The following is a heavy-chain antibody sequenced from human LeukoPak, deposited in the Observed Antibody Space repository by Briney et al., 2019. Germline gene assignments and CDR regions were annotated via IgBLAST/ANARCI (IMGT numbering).Heavy chain of an antibody. V-gene: IGHV1-8*01. Sequence: ASVKVSCKASEYTFTSYDINWVRQATGQGLGWMGWMNPNSGNTGYAQKFQGRVTMTRNTSISTAYMELSSLTFEDTAVYYCARGRHPGPTWISEYWGQGTLVTVSS. J-gene: IGHJ4*02. CDR1: EYTFTSYD. CDR2: MNPNSGNT. CDR3: ARGRHPGPTWISEY. D-gene: IGHD5-12*01.